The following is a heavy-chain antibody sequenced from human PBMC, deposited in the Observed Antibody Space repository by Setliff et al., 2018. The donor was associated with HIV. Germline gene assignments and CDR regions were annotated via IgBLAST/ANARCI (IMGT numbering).Heavy chain of an antibody. D-gene: IGHD3-16*02. CDR2: IYTSGST. Sequence: PSETLSLTCTVSGGSISSYYWSWIRQPPGKGLEWIGYIYTSGSTNYNPSLKSRVTISVDTSKNQFSLKLSSVTAADTAVYYCARRGAYDYVWGSYPPPFDYWGQGTLVTVSS. CDR1: GGSISSYY. J-gene: IGHJ4*02. V-gene: IGHV4-4*08. CDR3: ARRGAYDYVWGSYPPPFDY.